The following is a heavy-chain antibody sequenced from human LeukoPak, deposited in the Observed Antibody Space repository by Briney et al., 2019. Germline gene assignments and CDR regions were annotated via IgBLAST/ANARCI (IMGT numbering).Heavy chain of an antibody. V-gene: IGHV3-48*02. Sequence: GGSLRLSCAASGFTFSTYTMHWVRQAPGKGLEWVAYIRRSRNPIYYADSVKGRFTISRDNAKNSLYLQMNSLRDEDTAVYYCVRDPDALDYWGPGTPVTVSS. CDR3: VRDPDALDY. CDR1: GFTFSTYT. J-gene: IGHJ4*02. CDR2: IRRSRNPI.